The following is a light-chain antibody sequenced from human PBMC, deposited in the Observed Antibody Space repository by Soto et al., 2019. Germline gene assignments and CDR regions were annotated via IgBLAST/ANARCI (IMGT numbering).Light chain of an antibody. CDR2: GAS. V-gene: IGKV3-20*01. J-gene: IGKJ1*01. CDR3: HQYGGSPQT. Sequence: EIVLTQSPGTLSLSPGERATLSCRASQGVSNYLAWYQRKPGQAPRLLIYGASSRATGIPDRFSGSGSGTDFTLTISRLEPEDFAVYYCHQYGGSPQTFGQGTKVDIK. CDR1: QGVSNY.